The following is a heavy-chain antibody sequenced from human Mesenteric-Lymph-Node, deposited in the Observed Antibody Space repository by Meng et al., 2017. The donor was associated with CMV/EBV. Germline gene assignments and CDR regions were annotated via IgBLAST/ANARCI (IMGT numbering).Heavy chain of an antibody. CDR3: ARDPTDYDFWSGYLSSGDY. D-gene: IGHD3-3*01. CDR2: INPDSGGT. J-gene: IGHJ4*02. Sequence: FTDYFMHWVRQAPGQGLEWMGWINPDSGGTKYAQKFQGRVTMTRDTSISTAYMELSRLRSDDTSVYYCARDPTDYDFWSGYLSSGDYWGQGTLVTVSS. V-gene: IGHV1-2*02. CDR1: FTDYF.